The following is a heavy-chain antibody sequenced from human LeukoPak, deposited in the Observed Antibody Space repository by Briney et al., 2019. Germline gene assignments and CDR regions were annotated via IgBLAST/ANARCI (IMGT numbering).Heavy chain of an antibody. J-gene: IGHJ6*02. CDR3: ASQWLPYYYYYGMDV. D-gene: IGHD3-22*01. Sequence: SVKVSCKASGGTFSSYAISWVRQAPGQGLEWMGGIIPIFGTANYAQKFQGRVTITADESTSTAYMELSSLRSEDTAVYYCASQWLPYYYYYGMDVWGQGTTVTVSS. CDR1: GGTFSSYA. CDR2: IIPIFGTA. V-gene: IGHV1-69*13.